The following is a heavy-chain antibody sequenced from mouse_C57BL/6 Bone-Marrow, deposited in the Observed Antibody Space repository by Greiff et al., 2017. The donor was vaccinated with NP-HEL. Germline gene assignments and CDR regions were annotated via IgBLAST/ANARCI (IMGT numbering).Heavy chain of an antibody. Sequence: EVMLVESGGGLVKPGGSLKLSCAASGFTFSDYGMHWVRQAPEKGLEWVAYISSGSSTIYYADTVKGRFTISRDNAKNTLCLQMTSLRSEDTAMYYCARTITTVPRGFAYWGQGTLVTVSA. CDR2: ISSGSSTI. CDR3: ARTITTVPRGFAY. V-gene: IGHV5-17*01. D-gene: IGHD1-1*01. CDR1: GFTFSDYG. J-gene: IGHJ3*01.